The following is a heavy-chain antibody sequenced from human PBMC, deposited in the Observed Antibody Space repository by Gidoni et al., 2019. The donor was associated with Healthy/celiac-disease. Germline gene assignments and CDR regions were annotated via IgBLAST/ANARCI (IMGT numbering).Heavy chain of an antibody. J-gene: IGHJ4*02. Sequence: QLQLQESGPGLVKPSETLSLTCTVSGGSISSSSYYWGWIRQPPGKGLEWIGCIYYSGSTYYNPSLKSRVTISVDTSKNQFSLKLSSVTAADTAVYYCARGAPGGITIFGVVTDWGQGTLVTVSS. CDR2: IYYSGST. D-gene: IGHD3-3*01. CDR1: GGSISSSSYY. CDR3: ARGAPGGITIFGVVTD. V-gene: IGHV4-39*07.